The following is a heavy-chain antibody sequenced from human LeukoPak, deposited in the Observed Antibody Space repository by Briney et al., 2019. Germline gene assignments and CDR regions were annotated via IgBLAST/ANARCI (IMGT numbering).Heavy chain of an antibody. CDR2: ISGDGGST. J-gene: IGHJ4*02. D-gene: IGHD6-13*01. CDR3: TLGSLYSSSWYGDY. V-gene: IGHV3-23*01. CDR1: GFTFTNYA. Sequence: GGSLRLSCAASGFTFTNYAMTWVRQAPGKGLEWVSAISGDGGSTYYAVSVKGRFTISRDNSKNTLYLQTNGLRAEDTAVYYCTLGSLYSSSWYGDYWGQGTLVTVSS.